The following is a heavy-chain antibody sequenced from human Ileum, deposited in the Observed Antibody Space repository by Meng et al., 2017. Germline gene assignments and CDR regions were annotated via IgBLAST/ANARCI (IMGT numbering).Heavy chain of an antibody. J-gene: IGHJ2*01. V-gene: IGHV4-4*02. CDR2: VYHSGST. CDR1: GGSIESNNW. Sequence: VPLQESGPGLVKPSEPLSLTCAVSGGSIESNNWWTWIRQPPGQGLEWIGEVYHSGSTHYNPSLQSRVTISIDNSKNRFSLSLNSVTAADTAIYYCARADYVRYFDLWGRGTLVTVSS. CDR3: ARADYVRYFDL. D-gene: IGHD3-10*02.